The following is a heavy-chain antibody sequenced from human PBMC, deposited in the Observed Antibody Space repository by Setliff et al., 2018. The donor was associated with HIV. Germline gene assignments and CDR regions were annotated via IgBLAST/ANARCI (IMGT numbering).Heavy chain of an antibody. CDR3: ARPGHYDFWSKVDV. D-gene: IGHD3-3*01. V-gene: IGHV4-39*01. CDR1: GGSVNTSSYY. Sequence: PSETLSLTCTVSGGSVNTSSYYWGWIRQPPGRGLEWIGSISYSGRPYYNPSLKSRVAIYLDPSKNQFSLNLISVTAADTAVYYCARPGHYDFWSKVDVWGKGSTVTVSS. CDR2: ISYSGRP. J-gene: IGHJ6*04.